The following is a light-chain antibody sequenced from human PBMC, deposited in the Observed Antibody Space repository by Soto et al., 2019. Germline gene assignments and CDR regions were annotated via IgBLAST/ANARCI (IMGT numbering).Light chain of an antibody. CDR1: SSDVGSYNL. CDR3: CSYAGSTTQTYV. V-gene: IGLV2-23*02. Sequence: QSVLTQPASVSGSPGQSITISCTGTSSDVGSYNLVSWYQQHPGKAPKLMIFEVNKRPSGVSNRFSGSKSGNTASLMISGLQAEDEADYYCCSYAGSTTQTYVFGSGTKVTVL. CDR2: EVN. J-gene: IGLJ1*01.